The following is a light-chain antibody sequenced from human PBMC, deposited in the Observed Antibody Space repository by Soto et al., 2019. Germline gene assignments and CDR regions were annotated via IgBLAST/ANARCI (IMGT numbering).Light chain of an antibody. CDR3: QQRSNWPLT. CDR2: DAS. CDR1: PSVSSY. Sequence: EIVLTQSPATLSLSPGERASVSCRASPSVSSYLAWSQQKPGQAPRLLIYDASNRATGIPARFSGSGSGTDFTLTISSLEPEDFAVYYCQQRSNWPLTCGGGTKVESK. V-gene: IGKV3-11*01. J-gene: IGKJ4*01.